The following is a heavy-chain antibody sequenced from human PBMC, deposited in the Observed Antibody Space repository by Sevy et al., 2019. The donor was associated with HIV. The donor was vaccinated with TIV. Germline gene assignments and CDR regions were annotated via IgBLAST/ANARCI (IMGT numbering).Heavy chain of an antibody. CDR2: ISWNRGSI. Sequence: GGSLRLSCAASGFTFDDYAMHWVRQAPGKGLEWVSGISWNRGSIGYADSVKGRFTISRDNAKNSLYLQMNSLRAEDTALYYCAKDTVYYYDSSGDAFDIWGQGTMVTVSS. J-gene: IGHJ3*02. D-gene: IGHD3-22*01. V-gene: IGHV3-9*01. CDR1: GFTFDDYA. CDR3: AKDTVYYYDSSGDAFDI.